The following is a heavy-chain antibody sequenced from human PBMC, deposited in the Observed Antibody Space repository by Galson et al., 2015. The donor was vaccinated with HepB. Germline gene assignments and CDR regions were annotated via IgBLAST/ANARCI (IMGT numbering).Heavy chain of an antibody. CDR1: GFTFSEHF. J-gene: IGHJ3*02. V-gene: IGHV3-72*01. D-gene: IGHD3-22*01. CDR3: VREGTYYYDSSGYRGALDI. Sequence: SLRLSCAASGFTFSEHFMDWVRQAPGKGLEWVGRSRKRGNSYITEYAASVKGRFTISRDDSKNSLYLPMNSLKTEDTAVYYCVREGTYYYDSSGYRGALDIWGQGTVVTVSS. CDR2: SRKRGNSYIT.